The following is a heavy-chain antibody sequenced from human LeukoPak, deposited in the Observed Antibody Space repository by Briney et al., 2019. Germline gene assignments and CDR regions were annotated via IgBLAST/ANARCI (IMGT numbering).Heavy chain of an antibody. Sequence: GGSLRLSCAASGFTVSSNYMTWVRQAPGKGLEWVSVIGGSGGGTYYADSVKGRFTISRDNSQNTLYLQMNSLRVEDTAVYYCAKGVRSSGSYGVDYWGQGTLVTVSS. V-gene: IGHV3-23*01. CDR1: GFTVSSNY. CDR2: IGGSGGGT. D-gene: IGHD5-18*01. J-gene: IGHJ4*02. CDR3: AKGVRSSGSYGVDY.